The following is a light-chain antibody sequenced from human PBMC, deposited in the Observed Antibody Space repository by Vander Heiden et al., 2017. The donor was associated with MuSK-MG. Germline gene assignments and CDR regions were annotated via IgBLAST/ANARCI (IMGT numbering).Light chain of an antibody. V-gene: IGLV1-40*01. CDR1: NTNIGAGYA. CDR3: QSFDNRLSGTYV. Sequence: SVLTHDPSVSGAPGQSVTISCSESNTNIGAGYAVHWYQLLPGKAPKLLSHDDTSRPSGVPARFSGSKSGISASLVITWLHVEDEADYYCQSFDNRLSGTYVFGTGTRVSVL. CDR2: DDT. J-gene: IGLJ1*01.